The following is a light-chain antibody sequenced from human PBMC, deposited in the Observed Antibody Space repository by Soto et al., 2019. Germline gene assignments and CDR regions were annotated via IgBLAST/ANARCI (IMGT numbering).Light chain of an antibody. CDR3: QQYYSSHPT. CDR2: WAS. CDR1: QSVLYNSNNKNY. Sequence: DIVMTQSPDSLAVSLGERATINCKSSQSVLYNSNNKNYLAWYQQKPGQPPKLLLYWASTRESGVPDRFSGSGSGTDVTLTVSALQAADVAVYYCQQYYSSHPTFGQGTKVEIK. V-gene: IGKV4-1*01. J-gene: IGKJ1*01.